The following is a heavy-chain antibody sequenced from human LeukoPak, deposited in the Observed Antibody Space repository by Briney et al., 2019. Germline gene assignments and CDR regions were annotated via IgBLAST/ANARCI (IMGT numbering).Heavy chain of an antibody. CDR2: IYYSGST. J-gene: IGHJ5*02. CDR1: GGSISSSSYY. CDR3: ARSVTTGSAYWFDP. V-gene: IGHV4-30-4*08. Sequence: SETLSLTCTVSGGSISSSSYYWGWIRQPPGKGLEWIGYIYYSGSTYYNPSLKSRVTISVDTSKNQFSLKLSSVTAADTAVYYCARSVTTGSAYWFDPWGQGTLVTVSS. D-gene: IGHD4-11*01.